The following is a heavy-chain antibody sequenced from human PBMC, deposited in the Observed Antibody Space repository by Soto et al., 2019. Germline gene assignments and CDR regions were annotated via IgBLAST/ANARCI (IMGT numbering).Heavy chain of an antibody. CDR2: ISYDGSNK. V-gene: IGHV3-30*18. Sequence: QVQLVESGGGVVQPGRSLRLSCAASGFTFSSYGMHWVRQAPGKGLERVAVISYDGSNKYYADSVKSRFTISRDNSKNTLYLQMNSLRAEDTAVYYCAKGGSGSGYYNWFDPWGQGTLVTVSS. D-gene: IGHD3-10*01. CDR1: GFTFSSYG. J-gene: IGHJ5*02. CDR3: AKGGSGSGYYNWFDP.